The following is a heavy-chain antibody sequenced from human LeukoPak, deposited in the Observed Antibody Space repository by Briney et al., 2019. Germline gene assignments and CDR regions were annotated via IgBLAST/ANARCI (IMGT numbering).Heavy chain of an antibody. CDR2: IYYSGST. Sequence: SQTLSLTCAVSGGSISSGGYSWSWIRQPPGKGLEWIGYIYYSGSTNYNPSLKSRVTISVDTSKNQFSLKLSSVTAADTAVYYCARSPNWDYYFDYWGQGTLVTVSS. CDR3: ARSPNWDYYFDY. V-gene: IGHV4-30-4*07. CDR1: GGSISSGGYS. D-gene: IGHD1-7*01. J-gene: IGHJ4*02.